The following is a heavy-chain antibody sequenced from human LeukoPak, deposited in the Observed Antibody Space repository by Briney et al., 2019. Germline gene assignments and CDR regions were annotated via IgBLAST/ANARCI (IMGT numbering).Heavy chain of an antibody. CDR2: ISSSSSYI. CDR3: ARDTGNDEGTFDY. J-gene: IGHJ4*02. V-gene: IGHV3-21*04. CDR1: GFTFGIYG. Sequence: GGSLRLSCVASGFTFGIYGMSWVRQAPGKGLEWVSSISSSSSYIYYADSVKGRFTISRDNAKNSLYLQMNSLRAEDTAVYYCARDTGNDEGTFDYWGQGTLVTVSS. D-gene: IGHD1-1*01.